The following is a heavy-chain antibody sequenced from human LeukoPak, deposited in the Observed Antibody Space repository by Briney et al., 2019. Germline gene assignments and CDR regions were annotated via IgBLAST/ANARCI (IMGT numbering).Heavy chain of an antibody. D-gene: IGHD6-19*01. J-gene: IGHJ4*02. V-gene: IGHV4-39*01. CDR3: ARLEGSVWFFDY. Sequence: SETLSLTCTVSGASISSSGYYWAWIRQPPEKGLDWIGSIYNSGSTYDNPSLKSRVTISVDTSKNQFSLKLSSVTAADTAVYYCARLEGSVWFFDYWGQGILVTVSS. CDR1: GASISSSGYY. CDR2: IYNSGST.